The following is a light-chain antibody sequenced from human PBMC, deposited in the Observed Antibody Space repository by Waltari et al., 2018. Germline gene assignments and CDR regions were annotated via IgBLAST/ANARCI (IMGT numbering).Light chain of an antibody. CDR2: GNN. V-gene: IGLV1-40*01. CDR1: SSNIGAGHD. J-gene: IGLJ1*01. Sequence: QSVLTQPPSVSGAPGQRVTISCTGSSSNIGAGHDVHWYQHPPGTAPKLLIYGNNYRPSGVPDRFSGSKSGSSASLGITGLQAEDEADYYCQSYDSSLGGSRVFGTGTKVTVL. CDR3: QSYDSSLGGSRV.